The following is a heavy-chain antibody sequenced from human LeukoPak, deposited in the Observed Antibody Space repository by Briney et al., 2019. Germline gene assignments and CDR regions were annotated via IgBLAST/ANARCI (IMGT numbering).Heavy chain of an antibody. D-gene: IGHD2-21*02. CDR2: IYYSGST. J-gene: IGHJ4*02. Sequence: SQTLSLTCTVSGDSICSYNCSWIWQPPRKGLERIGYIYYSGSTNYNPYLKSRVTISVDTSKNQFSLKLNSVTAADTAEYYCARSNYCGGDCYSWDSWGQGTLVTVSS. V-gene: IGHV4-59*08. CDR1: GDSICSYN. CDR3: ARSNYCGGDCYSWDS.